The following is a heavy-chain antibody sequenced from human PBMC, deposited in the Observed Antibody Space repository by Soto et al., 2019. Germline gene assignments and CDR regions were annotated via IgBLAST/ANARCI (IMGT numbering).Heavy chain of an antibody. Sequence: EVQLLESGGGLVQPGGSLRLSCVASGFTFNSYVMSWVRQAPGKGLEWVSAISGGAGTTYYADSVKGRFTVSRDNSKNTLYLQMNSLRAEDTAIYYCAKDNGGTYFPYYFDYWGQGTLVTVSS. CDR2: ISGGAGTT. CDR1: GFTFNSYV. CDR3: AKDNGGTYFPYYFDY. D-gene: IGHD1-26*01. V-gene: IGHV3-23*01. J-gene: IGHJ4*02.